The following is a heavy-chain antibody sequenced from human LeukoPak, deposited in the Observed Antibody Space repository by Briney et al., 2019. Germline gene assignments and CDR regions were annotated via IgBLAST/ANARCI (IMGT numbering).Heavy chain of an antibody. CDR2: ISVYNGNT. CDR1: GYTFTSYG. D-gene: IGHD2-2*02. CDR3: ARAKVTPGYCSSTSCYSFGLDFDY. J-gene: IGHJ4*02. V-gene: IGHV1-18*01. Sequence: GASVKVSCKASGYTFTSYGISWVRQAPGQGLEWMGWISVYNGNTNYVQKLQGRVTMTTDTSTSTAYMDLRSLRSDDTAVYYCARAKVTPGYCSSTSCYSFGLDFDYWGQGTLVTVSS.